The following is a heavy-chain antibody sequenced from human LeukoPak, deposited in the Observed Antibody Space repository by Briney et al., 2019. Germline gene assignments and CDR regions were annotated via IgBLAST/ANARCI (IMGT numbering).Heavy chain of an antibody. CDR3: AAKQSLVVPAATTPGHY. CDR1: GFTFTNYA. Sequence: SGGSLRLSCAASGFTFTNYAMNWVRQAPGKGLEWVSAISGSGGSTYYADSVKGRFTISRDNSKNTLYLQMNSLRAEDTAVYYCAAKQSLVVPAATTPGHYWGQGTLVTVSS. CDR2: ISGSGGST. J-gene: IGHJ4*02. V-gene: IGHV3-23*01. D-gene: IGHD2-2*01.